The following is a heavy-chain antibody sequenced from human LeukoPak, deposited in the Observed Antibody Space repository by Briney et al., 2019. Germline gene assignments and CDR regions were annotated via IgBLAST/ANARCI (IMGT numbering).Heavy chain of an antibody. CDR2: IKSKTDSGTT. Sequence: GGSLRLSCAASGFTFSNAWMSWVRQAPGKGLEWVGRIKSKTDSGTTDYAAPVKGRFTISRDDSKNTLYLQMNSLKTEDTAVYYCTTDPVVVVPAAIPFDIWGQGTMVTVSS. V-gene: IGHV3-15*01. CDR1: GFTFSNAW. D-gene: IGHD2-2*01. CDR3: TTDPVVVVPAAIPFDI. J-gene: IGHJ3*02.